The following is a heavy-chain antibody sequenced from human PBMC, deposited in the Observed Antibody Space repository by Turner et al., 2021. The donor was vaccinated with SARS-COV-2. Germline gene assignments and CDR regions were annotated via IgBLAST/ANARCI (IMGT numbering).Heavy chain of an antibody. Sequence: QVQLVASGGCVVQPGRSLRLSCTTSGFTFSSDGMLWVRQAQGKGLEWVAVIADDESTKYYADSVKGRFTISRDNSKNTLYLHRNSRRAEDTAVYYCAKQLGLYSNPMYYFDYWGQGTLVTVSS. D-gene: IGHD4-4*01. CDR1: GFTFSSDG. V-gene: IGHV3-30*18. J-gene: IGHJ4*02. CDR2: IADDESTK. CDR3: AKQLGLYSNPMYYFDY.